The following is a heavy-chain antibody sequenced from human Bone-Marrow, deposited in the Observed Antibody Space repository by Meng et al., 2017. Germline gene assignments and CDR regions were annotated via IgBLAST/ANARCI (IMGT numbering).Heavy chain of an antibody. CDR2: IYPGDSDT. CDR1: GYSFTSYW. V-gene: IGHV5-51*01. D-gene: IGHD3-22*01. CDR3: ARRRYYDSSGFPPRDAFDI. Sequence: KVSCKGSGYSFTSYWIGWVRQMPGKGLEWMGIIYPGDSDTRYSPSFQGQVTISADKSISTAYLQWSSLKASDTAMYYCARRRYYDSSGFPPRDAFDIWGQGTMVTVSS. J-gene: IGHJ3*02.